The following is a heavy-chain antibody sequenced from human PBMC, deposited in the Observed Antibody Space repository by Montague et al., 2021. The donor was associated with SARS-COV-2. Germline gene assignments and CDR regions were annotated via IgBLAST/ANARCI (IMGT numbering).Heavy chain of an antibody. Sequence: SETLSLTCAVYGGSFSDSYWSWLRQPPGKGLEWIGEINQSGSTKYNPSLKSRVTISVDTSKNQFSLKLSSLTAADTAVYYCARGRSAITMIVVAILGVEFYFDNWGQGTLVTVSS. CDR1: GGSFSDSY. CDR2: INQSGST. V-gene: IGHV4-34*01. D-gene: IGHD3-22*01. CDR3: ARGRSAITMIVVAILGVEFYFDN. J-gene: IGHJ4*02.